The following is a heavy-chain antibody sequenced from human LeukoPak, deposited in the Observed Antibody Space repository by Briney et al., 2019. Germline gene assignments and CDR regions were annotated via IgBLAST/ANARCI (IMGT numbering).Heavy chain of an antibody. CDR2: ISGSGGST. CDR1: GFIFRNYA. CDR3: ARHSYGTLDY. D-gene: IGHD5-18*01. J-gene: IGHJ4*02. Sequence: GGSLRLSCAASGFIFRNYAMSWVRQAPGKGLEWVSAISGSGGSTYYADSVKGRFTISRDNSKNTLYLQMNSLRAEDTAVYYCARHSYGTLDYWGQGTLVTVSS. V-gene: IGHV3-23*01.